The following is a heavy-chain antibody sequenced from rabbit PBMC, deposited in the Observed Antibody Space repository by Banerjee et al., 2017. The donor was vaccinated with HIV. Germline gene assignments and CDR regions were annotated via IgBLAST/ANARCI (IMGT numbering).Heavy chain of an antibody. CDR2: INVVTGKA. Sequence: QEQLEESGGDLVKPGASLTLTCTASGVSFSGDSYMCWVRQAPGKGLTWIACINVVTGKAVYASWAKGRFTFSRTSSTTVTLQMTSLTAADTATYFCARDLVGVIGWNFGWWGQGTLVTVS. V-gene: IGHV1S45*01. CDR1: GVSFSGDSY. J-gene: IGHJ3*01. D-gene: IGHD4-1*01. CDR3: ARDLVGVIGWNFGW.